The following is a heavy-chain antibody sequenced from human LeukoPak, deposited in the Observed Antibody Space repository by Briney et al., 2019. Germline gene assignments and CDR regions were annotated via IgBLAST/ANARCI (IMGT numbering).Heavy chain of an antibody. D-gene: IGHD3-3*01. CDR3: AREATWGEWYFDH. CDR1: GITFSRHG. CDR2: IADDGGVK. Sequence: RSLRLSCVASGITFSRHGMDWVRQAPGKGLEWVAVIADDGGVKQYADSVKGRFTVSRDNSESTLYLQMNGLSVEDTAIYYCAREATWGEWYFDHWGQGTPVTVSS. V-gene: IGHV3-30*03. J-gene: IGHJ4*02.